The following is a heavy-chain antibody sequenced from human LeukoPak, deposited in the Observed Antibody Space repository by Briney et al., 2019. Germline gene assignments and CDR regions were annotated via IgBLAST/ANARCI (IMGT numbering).Heavy chain of an antibody. CDR3: ARDRVRYDSGSYSTSSL. V-gene: IGHV4-31*03. Sequence: KSSETLSLTCTVSGGSISSGGYYWSWIRQHPGKGLEWIGYIYYSGSTYYNPSLKSRVTISVDTSKNQFSLKLSSVTAADTAVYYCARDRVRYDSGSYSTSSLWGQGTLVTVSS. J-gene: IGHJ4*02. CDR1: GGSISSGGYY. D-gene: IGHD3-10*01. CDR2: IYYSGST.